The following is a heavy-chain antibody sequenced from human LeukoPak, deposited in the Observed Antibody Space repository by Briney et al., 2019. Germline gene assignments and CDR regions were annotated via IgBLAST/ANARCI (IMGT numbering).Heavy chain of an antibody. V-gene: IGHV1-3*01. D-gene: IGHD6-19*01. J-gene: IGHJ5*02. CDR2: INAGNGNT. CDR1: GYTFTSYA. CDR3: ARGIAATYSSGWLRGDWFDP. Sequence: ASVKVSCKASGYTFTSYAMHWVRQAPGQRLEWMGWINAGNGNTKYSQKFQGRVTITRDTSASTAYMELSSLRSEDTAVYYCARGIAATYSSGWLRGDWFDPWGQGTLVTVSS.